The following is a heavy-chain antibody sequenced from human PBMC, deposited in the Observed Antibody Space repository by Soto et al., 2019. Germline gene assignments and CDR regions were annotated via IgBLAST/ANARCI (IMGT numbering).Heavy chain of an antibody. J-gene: IGHJ6*02. CDR3: ARQSLVGMARGVKASYYYGMDV. D-gene: IGHD3-10*01. CDR2: IYPGDSDT. Sequence: PGESLKISCKGSGYSFTSYWIGWVRQMPGKGLEWMGIIYPGDSDTRYSPSFQGQVTIPADKSISTAYLQWSSLKASDTAMYYCARQSLVGMARGVKASYYYGMDVWGQGTTVTVSS. V-gene: IGHV5-51*01. CDR1: GYSFTSYW.